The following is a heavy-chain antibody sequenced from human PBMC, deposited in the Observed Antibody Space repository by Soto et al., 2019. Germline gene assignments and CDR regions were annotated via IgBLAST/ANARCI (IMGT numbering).Heavy chain of an antibody. J-gene: IGHJ3*02. V-gene: IGHV4-34*01. CDR3: ARVGRGTATTVVDAFDI. CDR1: GGFVSSGSYY. Sequence: QVQLQQWGAGLLKPSETLSLTCAVYGGFVSSGSYYWSWIRQPPGKGLEWIGEMSHSGGTHFNPSLTSLVTIWVDTSTNQFSLKMSSVTAAAAALYYCARVGRGTATTVVDAFDIWGPGAMVTVSS. D-gene: IGHD1-1*01. CDR2: MSHSGGT.